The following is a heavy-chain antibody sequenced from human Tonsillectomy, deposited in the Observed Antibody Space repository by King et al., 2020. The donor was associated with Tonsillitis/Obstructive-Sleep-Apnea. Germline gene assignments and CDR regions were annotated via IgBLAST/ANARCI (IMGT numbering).Heavy chain of an antibody. CDR3: ARDLRVVVVPAAIPGALDI. J-gene: IGHJ3*02. D-gene: IGHD2-2*02. Sequence: VQLVESGGGVVQPGRSLRLSCAASGFTFSSYGMHWVRQAPGKGLEWGAVIWYDGSNKYYADSVKGRFTISRDNSKNTLYLQMNSLGAEDTAVYYCARDLRVVVVPAAIPGALDIWGQGTMVTVSS. CDR1: GFTFSSYG. CDR2: IWYDGSNK. V-gene: IGHV3-33*01.